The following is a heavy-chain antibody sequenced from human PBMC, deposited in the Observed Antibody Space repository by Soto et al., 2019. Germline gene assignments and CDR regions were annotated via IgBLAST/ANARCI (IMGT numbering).Heavy chain of an antibody. CDR3: ARGHPCCSGGSCYSEVEPGFDY. CDR2: INPSGST. Sequence: QVQLQQWGAGLLNPSETLSLTSAVYGWSFRGYYWSWLRHPPVKELDWIREINPSGSTTYNPSRKSGVTISGDASKTRFSLKLISVTAADTVVYDCARGHPCCSGGSCYSEVEPGFDYWGQGTLVTVSS. CDR1: GWSFRGYY. J-gene: IGHJ4*02. D-gene: IGHD2-15*01. V-gene: IGHV4-34*01.